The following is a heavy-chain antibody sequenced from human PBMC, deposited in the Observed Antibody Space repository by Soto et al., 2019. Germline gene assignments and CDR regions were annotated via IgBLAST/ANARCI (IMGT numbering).Heavy chain of an antibody. V-gene: IGHV4-30-2*01. Sequence: KPSETLSLTCAVSGGSISSGAYSWNWIRQPPGKDLEWIGYISHSGTTSYNPALKSRVTISVDRSKNQFSLKLSSVTAADTALFYCARGGAPNYFDYWGLGILVTVSS. CDR1: GGSISSGAYS. J-gene: IGHJ4*02. CDR3: ARGGAPNYFDY. CDR2: ISHSGTT. D-gene: IGHD1-26*01.